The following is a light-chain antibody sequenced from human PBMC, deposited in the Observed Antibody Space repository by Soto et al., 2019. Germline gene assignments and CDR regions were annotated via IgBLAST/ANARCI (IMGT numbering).Light chain of an antibody. Sequence: QSALTQPASVSGSPGQSITISCTGTSSDVGGYNYVSWYQHHPGNAPKLVIYEVSNRPSGVSNRFSGSKSGNTASLTISGLQAVYETDYYCNSYTSSSTYVFGTGTKVTVL. J-gene: IGLJ1*01. V-gene: IGLV2-14*01. CDR3: NSYTSSSTYV. CDR1: SSDVGGYNY. CDR2: EVS.